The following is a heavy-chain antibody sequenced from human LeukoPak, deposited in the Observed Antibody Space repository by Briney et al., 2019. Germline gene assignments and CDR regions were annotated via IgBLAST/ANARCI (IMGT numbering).Heavy chain of an antibody. D-gene: IGHD6-13*01. V-gene: IGHV4-59*01. Sequence: SETLSLTCTVPGGSISSYYWSWIRQPPGKGLEWIGYIYYSGSTNYNPSLKSRVTISVDTSKNQFSLKLSSVTAADTAVYYCARVRKQQLYAATKYYYYYYMDVWGKGTTVTISS. CDR2: IYYSGST. J-gene: IGHJ6*03. CDR3: ARVRKQQLYAATKYYYYYYMDV. CDR1: GGSISSYY.